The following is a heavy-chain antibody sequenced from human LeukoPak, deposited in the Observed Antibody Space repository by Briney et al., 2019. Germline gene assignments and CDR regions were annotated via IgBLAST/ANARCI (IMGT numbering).Heavy chain of an antibody. Sequence: ASVKVSCKASGYTFTSYYMHWVRQAPGQGLEWMGIINPSGGSTSYAHKFQGRVTMTRYTSTSTVYMELSSLRYEDTAVYYCARGLRYYGSGSYPSLGYWGQGTLVTVSS. CDR1: GYTFTSYY. J-gene: IGHJ4*02. CDR3: ARGLRYYGSGSYPSLGY. V-gene: IGHV1-46*01. D-gene: IGHD3-10*01. CDR2: INPSGGST.